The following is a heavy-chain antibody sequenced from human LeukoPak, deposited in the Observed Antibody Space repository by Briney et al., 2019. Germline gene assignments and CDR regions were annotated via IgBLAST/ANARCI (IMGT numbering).Heavy chain of an antibody. D-gene: IGHD5-18*01. V-gene: IGHV3-30-3*01. J-gene: IGHJ4*02. CDR2: ISYDGSNK. Sequence: QPGRSLRLSCAASGFTFSSYAMHWVRQAPGKGLEWVAVISYDGSNKYYADSVKGRFTISRDNSKNTLYLQMNSLRAEDTAVYYCARDLEDQDNIQLWPTDWGQGTLVTVSS. CDR1: GFTFSSYA. CDR3: ARDLEDQDNIQLWPTD.